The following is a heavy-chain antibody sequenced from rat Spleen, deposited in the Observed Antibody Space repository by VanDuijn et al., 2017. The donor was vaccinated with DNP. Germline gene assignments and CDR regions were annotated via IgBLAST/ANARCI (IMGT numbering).Heavy chain of an antibody. D-gene: IGHD1-5*01. CDR3: ARHGEYRYNYWFAY. V-gene: IGHV5-31*01. CDR1: GFTFNNYL. Sequence: EVQLVESGGDLVQPGRSLKLSCVASGFTFNNYLMTWIRQVPGKGLEWVASITSSGGTTYYPDSVKGRFTISRDNAKNTLYLQMNSLISEDTATYYCARHGEYRYNYWFAYWGQGTLVTVSS. J-gene: IGHJ3*01. CDR2: ITSSGGTT.